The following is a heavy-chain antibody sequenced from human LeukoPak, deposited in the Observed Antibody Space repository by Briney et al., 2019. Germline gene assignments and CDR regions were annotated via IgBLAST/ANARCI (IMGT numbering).Heavy chain of an antibody. Sequence: GASVKVSCKASGYSFTDYYMHWVRQAPGQGLEWMGWINPNSGGTNYAQKFQGRVTMTRDTSISTAYMELSRLRSDDTAVYYCARGRLLILGYCSGGSCYSSDYWGQGTLVTVSS. CDR1: GYSFTDYY. CDR3: ARGRLLILGYCSGGSCYSSDY. J-gene: IGHJ4*02. CDR2: INPNSGGT. V-gene: IGHV1-2*02. D-gene: IGHD2-15*01.